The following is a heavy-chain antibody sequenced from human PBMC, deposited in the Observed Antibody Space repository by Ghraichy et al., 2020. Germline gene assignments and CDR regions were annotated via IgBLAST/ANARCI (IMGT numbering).Heavy chain of an antibody. V-gene: IGHV3-72*01. CDR1: GFTFSDHY. D-gene: IGHD2-2*02. CDR2: IRNRPNSYTT. CDR3: ARVSCSSFRCYTRWIDP. J-gene: IGHJ5*02. Sequence: GGSLRLSCAASGFTFSDHYMDWVRQAPGKGLEWVGRIRNRPNSYTTEYAASVKGRFTISRDDSENTVYLQMNSLKTEDTAVYYCARVSCSSFRCYTRWIDPWGQGTLVTVSS.